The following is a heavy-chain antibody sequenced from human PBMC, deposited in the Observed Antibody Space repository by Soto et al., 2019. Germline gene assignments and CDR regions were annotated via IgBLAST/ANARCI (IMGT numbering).Heavy chain of an antibody. CDR1: GGSFSGYY. CDR2: INHSGST. CDR3: ARGLVWELLGY. J-gene: IGHJ4*02. Sequence: PSETLSLTCAVYGGSFSGYYWSWIRQPPGKGLEWIGEINHSGSTNYNPSLKSRVTISVDTSKNQFSLKLSSVTAADTAVYYCARGLVWELLGYWGQGTLVTVSS. V-gene: IGHV4-34*01. D-gene: IGHD1-26*01.